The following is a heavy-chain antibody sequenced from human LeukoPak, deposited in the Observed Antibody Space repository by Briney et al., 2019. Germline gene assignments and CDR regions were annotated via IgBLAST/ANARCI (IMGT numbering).Heavy chain of an antibody. D-gene: IGHD3-22*01. CDR1: GGTFSSYA. CDR3: ARGALYDSSGYYYVY. Sequence: SVKVSCKXSGGTFSSYAISWVRQAPGQGLEWMGGVIPIFGTANYAQKFQGRVTITADESTSTAYMELSSLRSEDTAVYYCARGALYDSSGYYYVYWGQGTLVTVSS. CDR2: VIPIFGTA. V-gene: IGHV1-69*13. J-gene: IGHJ4*02.